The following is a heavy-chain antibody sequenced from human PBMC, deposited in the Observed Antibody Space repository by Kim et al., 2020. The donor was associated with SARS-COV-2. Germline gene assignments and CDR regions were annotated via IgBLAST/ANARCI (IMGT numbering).Heavy chain of an antibody. CDR1: GGSISTSYYY. J-gene: IGHJ6*02. V-gene: IGHV4-39*01. D-gene: IGHD4-17*01. CDR3: ASSSTTVTTRVDV. CDR2: ICYRGSN. Sequence: SETLSLTCSVSGGSISTSYYYWVWMRPSPGLEREWIGSICYRGSNYYNPSLRSRVTIAADTSKIQFSLKLTSVAAAAAAVYYCASSSTTVTTRVDVWC.